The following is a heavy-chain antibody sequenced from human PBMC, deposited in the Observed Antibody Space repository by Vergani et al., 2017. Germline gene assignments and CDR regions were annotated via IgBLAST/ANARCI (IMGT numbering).Heavy chain of an antibody. Sequence: QVQLVQSGAEVKKPGASVKVSCKASGYTFTGYYMHWVRQAPGQGLEWMGWINPNSGGTNYAQKFQGRVTMTRDTSISTAYMELSRLRSDDTAVYCCARVGLGDSSGYYSPSYYYYYGMDVWGQGTTVTDSS. CDR1: GYTFTGYY. CDR2: INPNSGGT. V-gene: IGHV1-2*02. D-gene: IGHD3-22*01. J-gene: IGHJ6*02. CDR3: ARVGLGDSSGYYSPSYYYYYGMDV.